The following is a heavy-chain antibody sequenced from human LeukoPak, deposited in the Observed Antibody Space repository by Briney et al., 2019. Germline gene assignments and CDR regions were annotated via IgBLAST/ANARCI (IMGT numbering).Heavy chain of an antibody. CDR3: ARSRYPGYSYGYDY. CDR1: GGSISSATYY. V-gene: IGHV4-61*02. J-gene: IGHJ4*02. D-gene: IGHD5-18*01. Sequence: SQTLSLTCTVSGGSISSATYYWSWIRQPAGKGLEWIGRVYSRGSTNYNPSLKSRVTISVDTSKNQFSLKLSSVTAADTAVYYCARSRYPGYSYGYDYWGQGTLVTVSS. CDR2: VYSRGST.